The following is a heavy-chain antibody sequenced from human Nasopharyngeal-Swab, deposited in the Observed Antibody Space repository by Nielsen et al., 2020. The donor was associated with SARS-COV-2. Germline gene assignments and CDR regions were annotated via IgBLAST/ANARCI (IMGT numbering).Heavy chain of an antibody. CDR1: GFTFSSYG. CDR2: IWYDGSNK. V-gene: IGHV3-33*01. J-gene: IGHJ4*02. D-gene: IGHD3-10*01. CDR3: ARDLPLFGSGSPSHQDY. Sequence: GESLEISWAASGFTFSSYGMHWVRQAPGKGLEWVAVIWYDGSNKYYADSVKGRFTISRDNSKNTLYLQMNSLRAEDTAVYYCARDLPLFGSGSPSHQDYWGQGTLVTVSS.